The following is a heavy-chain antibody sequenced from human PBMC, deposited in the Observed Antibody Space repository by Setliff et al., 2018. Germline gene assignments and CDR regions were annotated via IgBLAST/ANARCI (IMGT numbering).Heavy chain of an antibody. J-gene: IGHJ5*02. Sequence: GGSLRLSCEASGFTFGTYTMNWIRQAPGKGLEWVSSINRDSLYIYYADSLKGRFTISRDNAKNSLYLQMDSLRAEDTAVYYCSTRTVAARSLDTWGQGTLVTVSS. CDR3: STRTVAARSLDT. CDR1: GFTFGTYT. D-gene: IGHD6-13*01. V-gene: IGHV3-21*03. CDR2: INRDSLYI.